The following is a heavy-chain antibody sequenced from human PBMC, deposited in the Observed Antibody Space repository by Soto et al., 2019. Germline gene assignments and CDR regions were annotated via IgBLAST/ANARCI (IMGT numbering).Heavy chain of an antibody. J-gene: IGHJ5*02. CDR2: INAGNGNT. D-gene: IGHD6-13*01. V-gene: IGHV1-3*01. Sequence: ASVKVSCKASGYTFTSYAMHWVRQAPGQRLEWMGWINAGNGNTKYSQKFQGRVTITRDTSASTAYMELSSLRSEDTAVYYCARGGDSSSWYVVWFDPWGQGTLVTVSS. CDR1: GYTFTSYA. CDR3: ARGGDSSSWYVVWFDP.